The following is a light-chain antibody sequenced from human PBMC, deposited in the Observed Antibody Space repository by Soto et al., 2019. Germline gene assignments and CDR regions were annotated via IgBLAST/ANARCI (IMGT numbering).Light chain of an antibody. CDR3: QKYNRAPWT. J-gene: IGKJ1*01. CDR1: QDISNY. V-gene: IGKV1-27*01. CDR2: AAS. Sequence: DIQMTQSPSSLSASVGDRVTLTCRASQDISNYLAWYQQKPGKVPKLLIYAASTLQSGVPSRFSGSGSGTDFTLTISSLQPEDVATYYCQKYNRAPWTFGPGTKVEI.